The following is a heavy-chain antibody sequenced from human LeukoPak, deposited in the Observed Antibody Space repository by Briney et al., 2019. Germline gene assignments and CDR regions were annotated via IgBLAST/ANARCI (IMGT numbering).Heavy chain of an antibody. Sequence: GGSLRLSCAASGFTFSSYAMSWVRQAPGKGLEWVSGLSGSGGGKYYADSVKGRFTISRDNSKNTLYLQMNSLRAEDTAVYYCAKDRSGNRPMNFDYWGQGTLVTVSS. V-gene: IGHV3-23*01. J-gene: IGHJ4*02. CDR3: AKDRSGNRPMNFDY. CDR2: LSGSGGGK. D-gene: IGHD3-10*01. CDR1: GFTFSSYA.